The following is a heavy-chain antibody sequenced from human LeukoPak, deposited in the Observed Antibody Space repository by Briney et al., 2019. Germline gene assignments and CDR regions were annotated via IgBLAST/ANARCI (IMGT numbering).Heavy chain of an antibody. CDR2: ITSSSTYI. CDR1: GFTFSSYN. Sequence: GGSLRLSCAATGFTFSSYNMNWVRQAPGKGLEWVSSITSSSTYIYYADSVKGRFTISRDNSKNTLYLQMNSLRAEDTAVYYCAKAPYYYDSSGYSQLDYWGQGTLVTVSS. D-gene: IGHD3-22*01. CDR3: AKAPYYYDSSGYSQLDY. J-gene: IGHJ4*02. V-gene: IGHV3-21*01.